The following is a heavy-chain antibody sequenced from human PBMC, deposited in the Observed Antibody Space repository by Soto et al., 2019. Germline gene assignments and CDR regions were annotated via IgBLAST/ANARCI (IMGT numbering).Heavy chain of an antibody. CDR3: ARSFDYGYIHH. V-gene: IGHV3-53*02. D-gene: IGHD3-10*01. Sequence: EVQLVETGGTLIQPGGSLRLSWVNSGFSVNSDYLSWVRQAPGKGPEWVSVIYAGGSTYYADPVRGRFSISRDNSMNTLYLQMDSLRVEDTAVYYCARSFDYGYIHHWGQGTLVTVSS. CDR2: IYAGGST. J-gene: IGHJ4*02. CDR1: GFSVNSDY.